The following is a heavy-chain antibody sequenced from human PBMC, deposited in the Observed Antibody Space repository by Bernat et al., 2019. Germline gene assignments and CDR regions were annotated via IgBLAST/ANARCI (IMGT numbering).Heavy chain of an antibody. V-gene: IGHV4-59*08. CDR1: GGSISSYY. D-gene: IGHD1-1*01. CDR2: IYDSEST. Sequence: GAGGGVGRRWGSLCRPCTVSGGSISSYYWSWIRQPPGKGVEWIGFIYDSESTNHKPSLRSRVTISIETAKNNFSMKLSSVTAADTAVYYCARQKRDSWNGGTYDIWGQGTMVTVSS. CDR3: ARQKRDSWNGGTYDI. J-gene: IGHJ3*02.